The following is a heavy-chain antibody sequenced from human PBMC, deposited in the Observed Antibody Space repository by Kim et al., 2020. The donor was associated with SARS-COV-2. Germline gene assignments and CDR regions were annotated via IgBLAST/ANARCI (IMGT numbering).Heavy chain of an antibody. Sequence: SETLSLTCTVSGGSISSSSYYWGWIRQPPGKGLEWIGSIYYSGSTYYNPSLKSRVTISVDTSKNQFSLKLSSVTAADTAVYYCARTGGVTTLFDYWGQEPWSPSPQ. D-gene: IGHD4-4*01. CDR3: ARTGGVTTLFDY. CDR2: IYYSGST. V-gene: IGHV4-39*01. CDR1: GGSISSSSYY. J-gene: IGHJ4*01.